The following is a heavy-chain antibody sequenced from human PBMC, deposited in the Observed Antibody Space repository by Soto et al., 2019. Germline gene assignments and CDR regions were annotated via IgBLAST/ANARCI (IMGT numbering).Heavy chain of an antibody. V-gene: IGHV1-69*02. D-gene: IGHD4-17*01. CDR3: ARVDYGDYGGAFDI. J-gene: IGHJ3*02. Sequence: QVQLVQSGAEVKKPGSSVKVSCKASGGTFGSYTISWVRQAPGQGLEWMGRVFPILDIANYAQKFQGRVTITADKSTSTASMELSSLRAEDTAIYYCARVDYGDYGGAFDIWGQGTMITVSS. CDR1: GGTFGSYT. CDR2: VFPILDIA.